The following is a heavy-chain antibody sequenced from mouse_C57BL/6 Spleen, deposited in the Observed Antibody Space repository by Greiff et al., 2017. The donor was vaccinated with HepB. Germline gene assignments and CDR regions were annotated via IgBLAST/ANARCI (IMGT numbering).Heavy chain of an antibody. Sequence: DVMLVESGGDLVKPGGSLKLSCAASGFTFSSYGMSWVRQTPDKRLEWVATISSGGSYTYYPDSVKGRFTISRDNAKNTLYLQMSSLKSEDTAMYYCARLIYDGYYFDYWGQGTTLTVSS. CDR3: ARLIYDGYYFDY. CDR2: ISSGGSYT. CDR1: GFTFSSYG. V-gene: IGHV5-6*02. J-gene: IGHJ2*01. D-gene: IGHD2-3*01.